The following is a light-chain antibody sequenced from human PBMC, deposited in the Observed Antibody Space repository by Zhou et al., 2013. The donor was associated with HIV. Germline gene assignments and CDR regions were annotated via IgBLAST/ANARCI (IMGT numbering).Light chain of an antibody. CDR1: QSVRSF. CDR2: GAS. Sequence: EIVLTQSPATLSLSPGEGATLSCRASQSVRSFLAWYQQKPGQAPRLLIYGASIRATGIPDRFSGSGSGTDFTLTISRLEPEDFAVYYCQQRSNWPRTFGQGTKVEIK. CDR3: QQRSNWPRT. V-gene: IGKV3-11*01. J-gene: IGKJ1*01.